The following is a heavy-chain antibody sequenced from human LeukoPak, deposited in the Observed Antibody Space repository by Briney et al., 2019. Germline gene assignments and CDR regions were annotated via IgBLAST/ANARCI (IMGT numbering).Heavy chain of an antibody. CDR1: GGSISSYY. Sequence: SPSETLSLTCTVSGGSISSYYWSWIRQPPGKGLEWIGYIYYSGSTNYNPSLKSRVTISVDTSKNQFSLKLSSVTAADTAVYYCARALRRTVTYYPYYYYYGMDVWGQGTTVTVSS. D-gene: IGHD4-17*01. CDR2: IYYSGST. V-gene: IGHV4-59*01. CDR3: ARALRRTVTYYPYYYYYGMDV. J-gene: IGHJ6*02.